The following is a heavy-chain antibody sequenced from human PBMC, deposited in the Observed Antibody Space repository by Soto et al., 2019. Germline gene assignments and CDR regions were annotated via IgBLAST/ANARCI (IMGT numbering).Heavy chain of an antibody. D-gene: IGHD3-10*01. Sequence: WTWIRQTPGKGLEWIGEINDSGNINYNPSLKSRVTILVDTAKKQISLRLSSVTAADTAVYYCARGLILWFGELSRRGGYYYYMDVRGKGTSVTVSS. CDR2: INDSGNI. V-gene: IGHV4-34*01. CDR3: ARGLILWFGELSRRGGYYYYMDV. J-gene: IGHJ6*03.